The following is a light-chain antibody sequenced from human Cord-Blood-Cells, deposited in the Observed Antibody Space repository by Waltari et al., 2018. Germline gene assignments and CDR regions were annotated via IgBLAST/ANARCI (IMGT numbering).Light chain of an antibody. CDR2: AAS. V-gene: IGKV1-8*01. CDR3: EQNYSYPWT. Sequence: AIRMTQSPSSFSASTGDRVPITCRASQGISSYLAWYQQKPRKAPKLLIYAASTLQSGVPSRFSGSGSGTDFTLTISCLQPEDFATYYCEQNYSYPWTFGQGTKVEIK. J-gene: IGKJ1*01. CDR1: QGISSY.